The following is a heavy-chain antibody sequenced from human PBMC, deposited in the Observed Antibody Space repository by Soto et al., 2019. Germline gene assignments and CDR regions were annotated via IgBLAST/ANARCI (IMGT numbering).Heavy chain of an antibody. CDR2: IDYSGST. CDR3: ARSHTEGMDX. V-gene: IGHV4-39*01. J-gene: IGHJ6*02. CDR1: GGSISSSIYY. Sequence: LSLTCTVYGGSISSSIYYWGWIRQPPGKGLEWIGSIDYSGSTYYNPSLNSRVTISVDTSKNQFSLQLSSVTAAYTAVYYCARSHTEGMDXWGQGTTVTVS.